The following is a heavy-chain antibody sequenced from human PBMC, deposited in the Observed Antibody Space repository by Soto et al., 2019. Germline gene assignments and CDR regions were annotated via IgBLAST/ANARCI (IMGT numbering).Heavy chain of an antibody. V-gene: IGHV4-39*01. J-gene: IGHJ6*02. CDR2: IYYSGST. Sequence: SETLSLTCTVSGGSISSSSYYWGWIRQPPGKGLEWIGSIYYSGSTYYNPSLKSRVTISVDTSKNQFSLKLNSVTAADTAVYFCARVPSPFDYYYATDVWGQGTTVTVSS. CDR3: ARVPSPFDYYYATDV. CDR1: GGSISSSSYY. D-gene: IGHD3-16*01.